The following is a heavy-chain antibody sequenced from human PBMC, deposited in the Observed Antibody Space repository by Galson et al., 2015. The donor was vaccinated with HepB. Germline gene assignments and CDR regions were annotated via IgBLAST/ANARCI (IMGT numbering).Heavy chain of an antibody. D-gene: IGHD3-9*01. CDR3: AKASERYFDWLLRD. CDR1: AFTFRTYG. CDR2: ISYDGSKT. Sequence: SLRLSCAASAFTFRTYGMYWVRQAPGKGLEWVAVISYDGSKTYYADSVKGRFTISRDNSKNTLYLQMNSLRADDTAVYYCAKASERYFDWLLRDWGQGTLVTVSS. V-gene: IGHV3-30*18. J-gene: IGHJ4*02.